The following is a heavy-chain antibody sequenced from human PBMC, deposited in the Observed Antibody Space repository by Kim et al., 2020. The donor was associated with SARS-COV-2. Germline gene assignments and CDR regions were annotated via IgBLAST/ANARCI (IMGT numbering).Heavy chain of an antibody. CDR3: AKDSTHYYGSGSYYSSPEGDRAFDI. Sequence: GGSLRLSCAASGFTFDDYAMHWVRQAPGKGLEWVSGISWNSGSIGYADSVKGRFTISRDNAKNSLYLQMNSLRAEDTALYYCAKDSTHYYGSGSYYSSPEGDRAFDIWGQGTMVTVSS. V-gene: IGHV3-9*01. D-gene: IGHD3-10*01. CDR2: ISWNSGSI. J-gene: IGHJ3*02. CDR1: GFTFDDYA.